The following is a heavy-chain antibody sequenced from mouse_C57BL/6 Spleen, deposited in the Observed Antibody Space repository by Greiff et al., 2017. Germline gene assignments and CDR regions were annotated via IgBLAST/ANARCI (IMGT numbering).Heavy chain of an antibody. Sequence: QVQLQQPGAELVKPGASVKISCKASGYAFSSYWMNWVKQRPGQGLEWIGQIYPGGGDTNYNGKFKGKATLTADKSSSTAYMQLSSLTSEDSAVYLCTREERDAMDYWGQGTSVTVST. J-gene: IGHJ4*01. CDR2: IYPGGGDT. CDR1: GYAFSSYW. CDR3: TREERDAMDY. V-gene: IGHV1-80*01.